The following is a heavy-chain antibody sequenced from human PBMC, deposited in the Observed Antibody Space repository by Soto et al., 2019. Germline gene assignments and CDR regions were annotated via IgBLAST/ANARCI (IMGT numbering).Heavy chain of an antibody. CDR1: GGSFSGYY. D-gene: IGHD6-19*01. V-gene: IGHV4-34*01. CDR3: AMGSSCWYVFDY. Sequence: QVQLQQWGAGLLKPSETLSLTCAVYGGSFSGYYWSWIRQPPGKGLEWIGEINHSGSTNYNPSLKKRGTISVNTSKNQFSLKLSSFTAADTAVYYCAMGSSCWYVFDYWGQGTLVTVSS. J-gene: IGHJ4*02. CDR2: INHSGST.